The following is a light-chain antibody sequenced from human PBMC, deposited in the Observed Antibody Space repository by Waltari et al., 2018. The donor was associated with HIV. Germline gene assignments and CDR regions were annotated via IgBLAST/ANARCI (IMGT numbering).Light chain of an antibody. CDR3: AAWDDSLSVVYV. CDR1: SSNIGSNY. J-gene: IGLJ1*01. Sequence: QSVLTQPPSASGTPGQRVTISCSGSSSNIGSNYVYWYQQPPRTAPKLLIYRNNQRPSGVPDRLSGSKSGTSASLAISGLRSEDEADYYCAAWDDSLSVVYVFVTGTKVTVL. V-gene: IGLV1-47*01. CDR2: RNN.